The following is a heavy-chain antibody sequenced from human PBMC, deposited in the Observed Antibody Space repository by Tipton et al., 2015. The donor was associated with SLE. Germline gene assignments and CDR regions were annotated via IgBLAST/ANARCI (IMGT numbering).Heavy chain of an antibody. Sequence: GLVKPSETLSLTCTVSGGSISSGSYYWSWIRQPAGKGLEWIGHIYTSGSTNYNPSLKSRVTISVDTSKNQFSLKLSSVTAADTAVYYCASHGEDYFDYWGQGTLVTVSS. V-gene: IGHV4-61*10. CDR2: IYTSGST. J-gene: IGHJ4*02. CDR3: ASHGEDYFDY. CDR1: GGSISSGSYY.